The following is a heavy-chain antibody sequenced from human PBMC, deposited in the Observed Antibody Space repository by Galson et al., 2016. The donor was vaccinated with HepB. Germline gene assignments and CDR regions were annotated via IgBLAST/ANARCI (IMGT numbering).Heavy chain of an antibody. CDR3: AKLPRFGVDS. D-gene: IGHD3-10*01. Sequence: SLRLSCAASGFTFSNYAVSRVRQAPGKGLEWVSLITGSGGSTYYADSVKGRFTISRDNSRNTLYLRMNSLRTEDTAVYYCAKLPRFGVDSWGQGTLVTVSS. V-gene: IGHV3-23*01. J-gene: IGHJ4*02. CDR2: ITGSGGST. CDR1: GFTFSNYA.